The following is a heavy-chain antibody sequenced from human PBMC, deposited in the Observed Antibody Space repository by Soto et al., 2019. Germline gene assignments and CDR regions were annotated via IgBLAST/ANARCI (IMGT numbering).Heavy chain of an antibody. V-gene: IGHV3-9*01. CDR3: AKEEYSSSLFDY. CDR2: ISWNSGSI. CDR1: GFTFDDYA. D-gene: IGHD6-6*01. J-gene: IGHJ4*02. Sequence: GGSLRLSCAASGFTFDDYAMHWVRQAPGKGLEWVSGISWNSGSIDYADSVKGRFTISRDNAKNSLYLQMNSLRAEDTALYYCAKEEYSSSLFDYWGQGTLVIVSS.